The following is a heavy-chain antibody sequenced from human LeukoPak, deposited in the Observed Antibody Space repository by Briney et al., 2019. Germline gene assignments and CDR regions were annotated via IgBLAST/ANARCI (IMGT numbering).Heavy chain of an antibody. J-gene: IGHJ4*02. V-gene: IGHV3-23*01. CDR2: ISGSGGNT. D-gene: IGHD6-19*01. CDR3: AKDDHGGSGWRDYFDY. CDR1: GFTFSNYP. Sequence: GGSLRLSCAASGFTFSNYPMSWVRQAPGKGLEWVSAISGSGGNTYYADSVKGRFTISRDNSKNTLYLQMNSLRDEDTAVYYCAKDDHGGSGWRDYFDYWGQGTLVTVST.